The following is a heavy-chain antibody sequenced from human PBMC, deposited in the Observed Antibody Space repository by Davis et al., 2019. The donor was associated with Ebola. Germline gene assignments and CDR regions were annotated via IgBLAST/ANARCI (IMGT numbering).Heavy chain of an antibody. V-gene: IGHV3-30-3*01. CDR3: AREGSIAAPYGMDV. Sequence: GESLKISCAASGFTFSSYAMHWVRQAPGKGLEWVAVISYDGSNKYYADSVKGRFTISRDNSKNTLYLQMNSLRAEDTAVYYCAREGSIAAPYGMDVWGQGTTVTVSS. CDR1: GFTFSSYA. J-gene: IGHJ6*02. D-gene: IGHD6-6*01. CDR2: ISYDGSNK.